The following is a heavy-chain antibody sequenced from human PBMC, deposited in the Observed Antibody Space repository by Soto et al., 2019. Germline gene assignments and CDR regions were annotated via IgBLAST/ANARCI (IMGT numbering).Heavy chain of an antibody. CDR1: GFSLSTSGVG. D-gene: IGHD1-1*01. Sequence: QITLKESGPTRVKPTQTLTLTCTFSGFSLSTSGVGVGWIRQSPGKALERLALIYWDDDKRYSPSLKSRLTIPKDPPRNLVVLTTTHLDPVDAASYECGHRGALQRNWNGGYFDFWGQGPLVTVSS. CDR2: IYWDDDK. CDR3: GHRGALQRNWNGGYFDF. J-gene: IGHJ4*02. V-gene: IGHV2-5*02.